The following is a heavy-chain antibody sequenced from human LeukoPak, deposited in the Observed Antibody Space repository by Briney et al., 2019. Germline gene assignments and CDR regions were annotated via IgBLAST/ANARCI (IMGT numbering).Heavy chain of an antibody. J-gene: IGHJ5*02. V-gene: IGHV1-8*01. CDR1: GYTFTSYD. Sequence: GASVKVSCKASGYTFTSYDINWVRQATGQGLEWMGWMNPNSGNIGYAQKFQGRVTMTRNTSISTAYMELSSLRSEDTAVYYCARGVLVYCSSTSCYQRFDPWGQGTLVTVSS. D-gene: IGHD2-2*01. CDR2: MNPNSGNI. CDR3: ARGVLVYCSSTSCYQRFDP.